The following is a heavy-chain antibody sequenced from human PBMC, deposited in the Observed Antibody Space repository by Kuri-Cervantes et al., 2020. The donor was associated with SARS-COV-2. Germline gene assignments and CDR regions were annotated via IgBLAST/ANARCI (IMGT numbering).Heavy chain of an antibody. CDR1: GFTFSSYA. V-gene: IGHV3-23*01. CDR3: AKDQGDSYGISYFDY. CDR2: ISGSGGST. J-gene: IGHJ4*02. Sequence: GGFLRLSCEVSGFTFSSYAMSWVRQAPGKGLEWVSAISGSGGSTYYADSVKGRFTISRDNSKNTLYLQMNSLRAEDTAVYYCAKDQGDSYGISYFDYWGQGTLVTVSS. D-gene: IGHD5-18*01.